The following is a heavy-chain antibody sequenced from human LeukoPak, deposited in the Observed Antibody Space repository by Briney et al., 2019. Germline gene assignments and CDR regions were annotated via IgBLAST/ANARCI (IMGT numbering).Heavy chain of an antibody. Sequence: PGGSLRLSCAASGFTFSEYDMSWISQAPGKGLEWVSYISSSTYTNYVDSVKGRFTISRDNAKNSMYLQMNSLRAEDTAVYYCARISGSYVFDYWGQGTLVTVSS. V-gene: IGHV3-11*03. CDR2: ISSSTYT. CDR3: ARISGSYVFDY. CDR1: GFTFSEYD. D-gene: IGHD1-26*01. J-gene: IGHJ4*02.